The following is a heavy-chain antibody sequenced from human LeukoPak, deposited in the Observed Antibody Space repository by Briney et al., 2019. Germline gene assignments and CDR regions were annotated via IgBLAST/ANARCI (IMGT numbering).Heavy chain of an antibody. D-gene: IGHD2-15*01. CDR3: AKNGDRGAYCTGGTCYPYFYYYMDV. Sequence: GGSLRLSCTVSGFTVSSNSMSWVRQAPGKGLEWVSFIYSDNTHYSDSVKGRFTISRDNSKNTLYLQMNSLRAEDTAVYYCAKNGDRGAYCTGGTCYPYFYYYMDVWGKGTTVTI. V-gene: IGHV3-53*01. J-gene: IGHJ6*03. CDR2: IYSDNT. CDR1: GFTVSSNS.